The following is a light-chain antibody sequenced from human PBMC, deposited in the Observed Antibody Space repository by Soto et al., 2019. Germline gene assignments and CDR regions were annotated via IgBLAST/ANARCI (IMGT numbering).Light chain of an antibody. Sequence: DIVLTQSPGTLSLSPGERATLSCRASQSVSSNLAWYQQKPGQAPRLLIYGASTRATGIPARFSGSGSGTEFTLTISSLQSEDYAVYYCHQYNNWPPWTFGQGTKVDI. CDR3: HQYNNWPPWT. CDR2: GAS. V-gene: IGKV3-15*01. CDR1: QSVSSN. J-gene: IGKJ1*01.